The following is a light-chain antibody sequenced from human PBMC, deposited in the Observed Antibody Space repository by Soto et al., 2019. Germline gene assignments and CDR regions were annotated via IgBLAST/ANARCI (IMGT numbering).Light chain of an antibody. CDR1: QSIRTY. V-gene: IGKV1-39*01. J-gene: IGKJ1*01. Sequence: QIAQSASPLSASIGDTVNITCRPCQSIRTYLIWYQQKSGKAPKVLISGASSLQSGVPSRFTGTGSGTHFTLTISSLQPEDFATYYCQQSYSTLVPFGQGT. CDR2: GAS. CDR3: QQSYSTLVP.